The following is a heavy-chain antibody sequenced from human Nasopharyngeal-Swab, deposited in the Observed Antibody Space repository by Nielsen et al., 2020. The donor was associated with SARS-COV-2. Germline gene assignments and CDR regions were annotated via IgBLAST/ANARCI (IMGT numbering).Heavy chain of an antibody. J-gene: IGHJ3*02. CDR1: GFSFSSYS. CDR2: INGDGTWI. CDR3: ARSAVGIRGVLDK. Sequence: GESLKISCAASGFSFSSYSINWVRQAPGKGLVWVSRINGDGTWISYADSVKGRFTISRDNSKNTVYLQMNSLGGDDTAVYYCARSAVGIRGVLDKWGPGTKVTVSP. D-gene: IGHD3-10*01. V-gene: IGHV3-74*01.